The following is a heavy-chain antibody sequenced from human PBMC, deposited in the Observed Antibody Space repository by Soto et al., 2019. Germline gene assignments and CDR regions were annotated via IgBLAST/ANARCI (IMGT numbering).Heavy chain of an antibody. CDR1: RFSLSTSW. V-gene: IGHV3-7*05. Sequence: EEEVVEAGGGLVQPGGSLRLSCVGSRFSLSTSWMTWVRHDPGKGLEWVAHVKEDGRQQYYVDYVKGRFFVSRDNAQNAVYLEMNSLRVEDTALYYCARDANFAYGMTWYDALDMCGQGTTVIVSS. CDR3: ARDANFAYGMTWYDALDM. D-gene: IGHD6-13*01. CDR2: VKEDGRQQ. J-gene: IGHJ3*02.